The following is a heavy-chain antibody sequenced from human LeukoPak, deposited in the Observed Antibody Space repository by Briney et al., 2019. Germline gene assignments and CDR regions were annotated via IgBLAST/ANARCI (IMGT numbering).Heavy chain of an antibody. Sequence: PGGSLRLSCAASGFTFNSYGMHWVRQAPGKLLEWVAVMWYEGSNKYYADSVKGRFTISRDDSKHTLYLQMNSMRAEDTAMYYCARGLPPVMKYYFDYWGQGTLVTVSS. D-gene: IGHD4-11*01. CDR1: GFTFNSYG. CDR2: MWYEGSNK. CDR3: ARGLPPVMKYYFDY. V-gene: IGHV3-33*01. J-gene: IGHJ4*02.